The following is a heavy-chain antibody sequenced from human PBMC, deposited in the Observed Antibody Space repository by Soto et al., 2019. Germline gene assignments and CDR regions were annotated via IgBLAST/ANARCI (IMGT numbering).Heavy chain of an antibody. CDR2: FIPKLGSA. J-gene: IGHJ1*01. CDR3: ARGGDVYNFGAVY. D-gene: IGHD2-21*01. Sequence: QVQLVQSGAEVKEPGSSVKVSCKGSGGGNLRDYRTTWVRRAPGQGLEWMGGFIPKLGSANYAQNFQGRVTVTAAQSTNTVYRELRSLSSDDTDVDYCARGGDVYNFGAVYWGQGTTVTVSS. CDR1: GGGNLRDYR. V-gene: IGHV1-69*01.